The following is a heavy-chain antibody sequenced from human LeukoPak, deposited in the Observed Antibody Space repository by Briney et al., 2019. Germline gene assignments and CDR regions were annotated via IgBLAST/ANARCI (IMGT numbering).Heavy chain of an antibody. V-gene: IGHV6-1*01. J-gene: IGHJ4*02. Sequence: QTLSLTCAVSGDSVSSNSAAWHWIRQSPSRGLEWLGRTHYKSKWYNDYALPVKSRITINPDTSENQFSLHLNSVTPEDTAVYYCARESGSYSSFYRFDSWGQGTLVTVSS. D-gene: IGHD6-6*01. CDR1: GDSVSSNSAA. CDR2: THYKSKWYN. CDR3: ARESGSYSSFYRFDS.